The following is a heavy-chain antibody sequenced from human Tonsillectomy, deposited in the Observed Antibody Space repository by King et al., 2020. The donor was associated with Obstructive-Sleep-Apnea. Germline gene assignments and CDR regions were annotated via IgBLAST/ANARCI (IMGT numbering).Heavy chain of an antibody. Sequence: VQLVDSGGGLVKPGGSLRLSCAASGFTFSSYSMNWVRQAPGKGLEWVSSISSSSSYIYYADSVKGRFTISRDNAKNSLYLQMNSLRAEDTAVYYCARALYCSGGSCYQGYWGQGTLVTVSS. D-gene: IGHD2-15*01. CDR2: ISSSSSYI. CDR3: ARALYCSGGSCYQGY. CDR1: GFTFSSYS. J-gene: IGHJ4*02. V-gene: IGHV3-21*01.